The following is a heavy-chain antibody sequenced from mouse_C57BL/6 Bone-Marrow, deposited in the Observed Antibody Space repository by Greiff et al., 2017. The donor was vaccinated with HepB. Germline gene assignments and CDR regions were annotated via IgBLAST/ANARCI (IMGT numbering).Heavy chain of an antibody. CDR1: GYTFTDYY. D-gene: IGHD1-1*01. Sequence: VHLVESGAELVRPGASVKLSCKASGYTFTDYYINWVKQRPGQGLEWIARIYPGSGNTYYNEKFKGKATLTAEKSSSTAYMQLSSLTSEDSAVYFCAKAVEGYFDVWGTGTTVTVSS. CDR2: IYPGSGNT. J-gene: IGHJ1*03. CDR3: AKAVEGYFDV. V-gene: IGHV1-76*01.